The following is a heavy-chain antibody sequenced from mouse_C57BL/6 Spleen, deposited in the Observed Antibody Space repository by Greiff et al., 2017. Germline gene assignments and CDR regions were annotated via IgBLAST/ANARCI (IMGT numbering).Heavy chain of an antibody. V-gene: IGHV1-4*01. CDR3: AREGAYYDYDAEGYYFDY. J-gene: IGHJ2*01. CDR1: GYTFTSYT. D-gene: IGHD2-4*01. Sequence: QVHVKQSGAELARPGASVKMSCKASGYTFTSYTMHWVKQRPGQGLEWIGYINPSSGYTKYNQKFKDKATLTADKSSSTAYMQLSSLTSEDSAVYYCAREGAYYDYDAEGYYFDYWGQGTTLTVSS. CDR2: INPSSGYT.